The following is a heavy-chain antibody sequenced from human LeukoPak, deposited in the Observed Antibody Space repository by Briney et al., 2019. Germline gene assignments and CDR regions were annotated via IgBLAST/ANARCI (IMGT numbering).Heavy chain of an antibody. CDR2: ISGSGDST. J-gene: IGHJ4*02. V-gene: IGHV3-23*01. CDR1: GFTFRSYG. CDR3: AKSFRSTSLDY. Sequence: PGGSLRLSCAAPGFTFRSYGMTWVRQAPGKGLEWVSAISGSGDSTYYADSVKGRFTISRDNSRNTLYLQMNSLRAGDTAVYYCAKSFRSTSLDYWGQGTLVTVSS. D-gene: IGHD2-2*01.